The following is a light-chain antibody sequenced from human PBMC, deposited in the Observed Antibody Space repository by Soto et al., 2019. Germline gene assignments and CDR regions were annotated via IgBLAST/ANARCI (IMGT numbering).Light chain of an antibody. V-gene: IGKV3-20*01. CDR2: DAS. CDR1: HTVSNSY. Sequence: EIVLTQSPGTLSLSPGERVTLSCRASHTVSNSYIAWYQQKPGQAPRLLLYDASARATGIPDRVTGSGSGTDFTLTITRLEPEDFAVYYCQQYGRPPYTFGQGTKLEIK. CDR3: QQYGRPPYT. J-gene: IGKJ2*01.